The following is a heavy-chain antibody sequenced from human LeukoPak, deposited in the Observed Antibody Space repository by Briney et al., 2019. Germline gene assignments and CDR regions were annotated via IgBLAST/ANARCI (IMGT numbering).Heavy chain of an antibody. D-gene: IGHD2-2*03. V-gene: IGHV3-30*02. J-gene: IGHJ4*02. Sequence: ESLKGRFTISRDNSKSTLYLQMNSPRAEDTAVYYCAKADRGYCSTTSCHFDYWGQGTLVTVSS. CDR3: AKADRGYCSTTSCHFDY.